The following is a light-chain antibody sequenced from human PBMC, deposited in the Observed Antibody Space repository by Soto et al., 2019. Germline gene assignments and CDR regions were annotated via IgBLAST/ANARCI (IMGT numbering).Light chain of an antibody. CDR1: QHVDSNY. CDR3: QQYGTSPYT. CDR2: STS. V-gene: IGKV3-20*01. J-gene: IGKJ2*01. Sequence: IVLTQSPGALSLSPGETATLSCRASQHVDSNYVAWYKQTPGQPPRLLIRSTSFRATGVPDRFSGSGSGTDFTLTISTLEPYDFAVYYCQQYGTSPYTFGQGTKLEIK.